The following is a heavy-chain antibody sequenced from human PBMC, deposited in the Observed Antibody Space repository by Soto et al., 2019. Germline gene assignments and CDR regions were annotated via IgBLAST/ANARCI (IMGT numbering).Heavy chain of an antibody. V-gene: IGHV1-18*01. J-gene: IGHJ4*02. CDR1: GYTFTSYG. D-gene: IGHD6-13*01. CDR2: ISGYNGNT. Sequence: QVQLVQSGAEVKKPGASVKVSCKASGYTFTSYGISWVRQAPGQGLEWMGWISGYNGNTNYAQKLQGRVTMTTDTSTNTAYMELRSRRSDDTAVYYCARDPPEEQLVWGYDYWGQGTLVTVSS. CDR3: ARDPPEEQLVWGYDY.